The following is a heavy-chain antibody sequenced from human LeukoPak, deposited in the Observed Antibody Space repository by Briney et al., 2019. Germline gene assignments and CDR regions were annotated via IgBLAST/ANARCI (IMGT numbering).Heavy chain of an antibody. CDR1: GFTFSSYS. CDR2: VSSSSSYI. V-gene: IGHV3-21*01. CDR3: ARSGVVVAALERGVANWFDP. J-gene: IGHJ5*02. Sequence: GGSLRLSCAASGFTFSSYSMNWVRQAPGKGLEWVSSVSSSSSYIYYADSVKGRFTISRDNAKNALFLQMNSLKAEDTAVYYCARSGVVVAALERGVANWFDPWGQGTLVTVSS. D-gene: IGHD2-15*01.